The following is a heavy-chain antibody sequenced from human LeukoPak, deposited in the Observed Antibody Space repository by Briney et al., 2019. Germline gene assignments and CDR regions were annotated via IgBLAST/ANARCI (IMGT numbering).Heavy chain of an antibody. CDR1: GFTFSSYG. CDR3: AKVGNKYSSSWFFDY. D-gene: IGHD6-13*01. J-gene: IGHJ4*02. Sequence: GRSLRLSCAASGFTFSSYGMHWVRQAPGKGLEWVAVISYDGSNKYYADSVKGRFTISRDNSKNTLYLQINSLRAEDTAVYYCAKVGNKYSSSWFFDYWGQGTLVTVSS. V-gene: IGHV3-30*18. CDR2: ISYDGSNK.